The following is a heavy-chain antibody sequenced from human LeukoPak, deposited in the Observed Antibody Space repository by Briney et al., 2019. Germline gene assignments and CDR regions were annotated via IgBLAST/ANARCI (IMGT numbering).Heavy chain of an antibody. Sequence: PGGSLRLSCAASGFTFSGSAMHWVRQASGKGLEWVGRIRSKANSYATAYAASVKGRFTISRDDSKNTAYLQMNSLKTEDTAVYYCTRLGGDYGSGRPDHDYWGQGTLVTVSS. D-gene: IGHD3-10*01. J-gene: IGHJ4*02. CDR2: IRSKANSYAT. CDR3: TRLGGDYGSGRPDHDY. V-gene: IGHV3-73*01. CDR1: GFTFSGSA.